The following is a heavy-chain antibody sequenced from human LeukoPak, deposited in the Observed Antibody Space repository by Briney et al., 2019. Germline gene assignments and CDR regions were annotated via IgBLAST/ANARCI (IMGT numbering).Heavy chain of an antibody. Sequence: SETLSLTCAGYGVAFSGYYWSWIRQPPGKGLEWIGEINHSGSTNYNPSLKSRVTISVDTSKNQFSLKLSSVTAADTAVYYCARISELMTTVTYFDYWGLGTLVTVSS. CDR1: GVAFSGYY. CDR3: ARISELMTTVTYFDY. D-gene: IGHD4-17*01. J-gene: IGHJ4*02. CDR2: INHSGST. V-gene: IGHV4-34*01.